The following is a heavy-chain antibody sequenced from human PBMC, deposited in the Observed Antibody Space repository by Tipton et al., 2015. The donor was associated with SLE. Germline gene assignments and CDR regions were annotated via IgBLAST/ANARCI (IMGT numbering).Heavy chain of an antibody. D-gene: IGHD2-2*01. CDR1: GYKFLEYW. CDR2: IYPDDSDI. Sequence: VQLVQSEAAVKKPGESLKISCQGSGYKFLEYWIGWVRQMPGKGLDWMGIIYPDDSDIKYSLSFQGQVTISADKSTNTAYLQWSSLKASDSATYYCARRSTSFYGFDVWGQGTTVTVSS. V-gene: IGHV5-51*03. CDR3: ARRSTSFYGFDV. J-gene: IGHJ6*02.